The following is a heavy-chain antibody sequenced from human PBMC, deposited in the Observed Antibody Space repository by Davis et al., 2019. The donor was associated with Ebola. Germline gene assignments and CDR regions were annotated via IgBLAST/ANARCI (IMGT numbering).Heavy chain of an antibody. Sequence: ASVKVSCKASGGTFSSYAISWVRQAPGQRLEWMGWINAGNGNTKYSQKFQGRVTITRDTSASTAYMELSSLRSEDTAVYYCASNTAMVTNYFDYWGQGTLVTVSS. CDR2: INAGNGNT. D-gene: IGHD5-18*01. CDR1: GGTFSSYA. J-gene: IGHJ4*02. V-gene: IGHV1-3*01. CDR3: ASNTAMVTNYFDY.